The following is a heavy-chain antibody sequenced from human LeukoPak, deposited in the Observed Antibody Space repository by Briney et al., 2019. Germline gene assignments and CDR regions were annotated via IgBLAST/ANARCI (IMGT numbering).Heavy chain of an antibody. V-gene: IGHV4-31*03. D-gene: IGHD6-6*01. CDR2: IYYSGST. CDR1: GGSISSGGYY. Sequence: SETLSLTCTVSGGSISSGGYYWSWIRQHPGKGLEWIGYIYYSGSTYYNPSLKSRVTISVGTSKNQFSLKLSSVTAADTAVYYCARGLGIAARFEEIDYWGQGTLVTVSS. J-gene: IGHJ4*02. CDR3: ARGLGIAARFEEIDY.